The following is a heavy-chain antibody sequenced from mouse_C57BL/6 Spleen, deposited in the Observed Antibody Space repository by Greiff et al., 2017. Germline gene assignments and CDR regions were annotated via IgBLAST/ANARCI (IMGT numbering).Heavy chain of an antibody. D-gene: IGHD2-5*01. V-gene: IGHV1-81*01. CDR2: IYPRSGNT. CDR1: GYTFTSYG. CDR3: ARNSNLDY. Sequence: QVQLQQSGAELARPGASVKLSCKASGYTFTSYGISWVKQRTGQGLEWIGEIYPRSGNTYYNEKFKGKGTLTADKSSSTAYMELRSLTSEDSAVYFCARNSNLDYWGQGTTLTVSS. J-gene: IGHJ2*01.